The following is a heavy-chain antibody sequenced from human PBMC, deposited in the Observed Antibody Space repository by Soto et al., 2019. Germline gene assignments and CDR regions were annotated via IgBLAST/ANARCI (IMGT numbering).Heavy chain of an antibody. CDR3: ARVFRVRWLQSRGWFDP. V-gene: IGHV4-59*01. D-gene: IGHD5-12*01. CDR1: GGSISSYY. CDR2: IYYSGST. J-gene: IGHJ5*02. Sequence: QVQLQESGPGLVKPSETLSLTCTVSGGSISSYYWSWIRQPPGKGLEWIGYIYYSGSTNYNPSLKSRVTRSVDTSKNQFSLKLSSVTAAETAVYYCARVFRVRWLQSRGWFDPWGQGTLVTVSS.